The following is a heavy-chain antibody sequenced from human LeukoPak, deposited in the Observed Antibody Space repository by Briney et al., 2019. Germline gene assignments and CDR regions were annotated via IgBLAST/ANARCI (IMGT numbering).Heavy chain of an antibody. D-gene: IGHD2-2*01. CDR3: ARTVVVPAAMPYYFDY. V-gene: IGHV4-30-2*01. J-gene: IGHJ4*02. CDR2: IYHSGST. Sequence: SQTLSLTCAVSGGSISSGGYSWSWIRQPPGKGLEWIGYIYHSGSTYYNPSLKSRVTISVDRSKNQFSLKLSSVTAADTAAYYCARTVVVPAAMPYYFDYWGQGTLVTVSS. CDR1: GGSISSGGYS.